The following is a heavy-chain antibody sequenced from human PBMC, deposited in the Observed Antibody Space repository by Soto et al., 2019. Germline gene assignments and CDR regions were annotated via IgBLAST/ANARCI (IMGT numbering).Heavy chain of an antibody. J-gene: IGHJ6*02. D-gene: IGHD6-6*01. V-gene: IGHV1-3*01. CDR3: ARSSFSSSSNDYYYYYGMDV. Sequence: ASVKVSCKASGYTFTSYAMHWVRQAPGQRLGWMGWVNAGNGNTKYSQKFQGRVTITRDTSANTAYMELSSLRSEDTAVYYCARSSFSSSSNDYYYYYGMDVWGQGTTVTVSS. CDR1: GYTFTSYA. CDR2: VNAGNGNT.